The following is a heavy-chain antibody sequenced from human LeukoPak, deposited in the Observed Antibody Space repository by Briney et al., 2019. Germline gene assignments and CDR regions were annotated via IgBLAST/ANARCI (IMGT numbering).Heavy chain of an antibody. Sequence: GGSLRLSCAASGFTFSSYAVSWVRQAPGKGLEWVSAISGSGGSTYYADSVKGRFTISRDNSKNTLYLQMNSLRAEDTAVYYCAEVYPPHAEWELPALDYWGQGTLVTVSS. CDR1: GFTFSSYA. J-gene: IGHJ4*02. CDR3: AEVYPPHAEWELPALDY. D-gene: IGHD1-26*01. CDR2: ISGSGGST. V-gene: IGHV3-23*01.